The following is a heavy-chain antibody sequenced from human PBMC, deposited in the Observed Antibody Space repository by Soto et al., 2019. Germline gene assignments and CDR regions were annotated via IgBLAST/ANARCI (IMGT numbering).Heavy chain of an antibody. CDR1: GFTFSSYA. V-gene: IGHV3-30*04. D-gene: IGHD5-12*01. Sequence: SGGSLRLSCAASGFTFSSYAMHWVRQAPGKGLEWVAVISYDGRNKYYADSVKGRFTISRDNSKNTLYLQMNSLRAEDTAVYYCARKSLGGDGYIQGYAFDIWGQGTMVTVSS. J-gene: IGHJ3*02. CDR2: ISYDGRNK. CDR3: ARKSLGGDGYIQGYAFDI.